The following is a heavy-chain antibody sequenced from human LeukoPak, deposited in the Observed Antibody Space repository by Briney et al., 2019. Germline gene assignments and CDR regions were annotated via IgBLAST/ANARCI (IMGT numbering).Heavy chain of an antibody. CDR1: GGSISSGDYY. CDR3: ARGYPTYYYDSSGSNNSFDP. D-gene: IGHD3-22*01. V-gene: IGHV4-30-4*01. J-gene: IGHJ5*02. Sequence: SETLSLTCTVSGGSISSGDYYWSWIRQPPGTGLEWIGYIYYSGSTYYNPSLKSRVTISVDTSKNQFSLKLSSVTAADTAVYYCARGYPTYYYDSSGSNNSFDPWGQGTLVTVSS. CDR2: IYYSGST.